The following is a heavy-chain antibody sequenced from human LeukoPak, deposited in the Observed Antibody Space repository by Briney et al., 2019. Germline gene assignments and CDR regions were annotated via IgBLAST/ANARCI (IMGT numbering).Heavy chain of an antibody. CDR1: GVSISSHC. D-gene: IGHD3-10*01. CDR3: ARDPSYYGSGRVRWFDP. CDR2: ICYTWST. J-gene: IGHJ5*02. Sequence: SETLSLTCAVSGVSISSHCWGWIRQPPGKGLEWIASICYTWSTEYSHSLKSRVTMSVDTSKHQFSLRLMSVTAADTAVYFCARDPSYYGSGRVRWFDPWGQGTLVSVSS. V-gene: IGHV4-59*11.